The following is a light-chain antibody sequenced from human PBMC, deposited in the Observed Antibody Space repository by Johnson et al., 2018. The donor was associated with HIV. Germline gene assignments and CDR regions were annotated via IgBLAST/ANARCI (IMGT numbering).Light chain of an antibody. Sequence: QPVLTQPPSVSAAPGQKVTISCSGSSSNIGNNYVSWYQQLPGTAPKLLIYDIDKRPSGIPDRFSGSQSGTSATLDISGLQTVDEADYYCGIWDSGLSAYVFGTGTKVTAL. V-gene: IGLV1-51*01. J-gene: IGLJ1*01. CDR1: SSNIGNNY. CDR2: DID. CDR3: GIWDSGLSAYV.